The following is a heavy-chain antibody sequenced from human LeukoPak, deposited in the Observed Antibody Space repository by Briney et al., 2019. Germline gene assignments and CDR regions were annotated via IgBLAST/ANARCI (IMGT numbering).Heavy chain of an antibody. CDR1: GGSISSGGYF. CDR2: ISHSECT. CDR3: ARMAYSHGYWFDA. Sequence: PSETLSLTCAVSGGSISSGGYFWSWIRQHPGKGLEWIGYISHSECTYYNPSLKSRVTISLDMSKNHISLSLSSLTSADTAVYYCARMAYSHGYWFDAWGQGTLVTVSS. J-gene: IGHJ5*02. D-gene: IGHD5-18*01. V-gene: IGHV4-30-2*01.